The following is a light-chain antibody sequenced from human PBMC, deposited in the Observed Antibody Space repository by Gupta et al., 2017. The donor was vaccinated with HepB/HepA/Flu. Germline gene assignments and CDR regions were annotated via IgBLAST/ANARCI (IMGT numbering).Light chain of an antibody. CDR2: YDD. CDR1: SPNIGNNA. V-gene: IGLV1-36*01. Sequence: QSVLTQPPSLSQAPRQRVTISCSGSSPNIGNNAVNWYQQFPGKAPKLLIYYDDLQPSGVSDGFSGSKSGSTASLAIGGLQPADESDYYCAVWDDSMTATVFGTGTKVTVL. J-gene: IGLJ1*01. CDR3: AVWDDSMTATV.